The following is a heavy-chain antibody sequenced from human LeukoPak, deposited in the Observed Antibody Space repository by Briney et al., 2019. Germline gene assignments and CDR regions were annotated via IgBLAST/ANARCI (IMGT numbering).Heavy chain of an antibody. CDR1: GFTFSSYE. CDR3: ARGLIAAAGTALDY. CDR2: ISSSGSTI. Sequence: GGSLRLSCAASGFTFSSYEMNWVRQAPGKGLEWVSYISSSGSTIYYADSVKGRFTISRDNAKNSLYLQMNSLRAEDTAVYYCARGLIAAAGTALDYWGQGTLVTVSS. D-gene: IGHD6-13*01. V-gene: IGHV3-48*03. J-gene: IGHJ4*02.